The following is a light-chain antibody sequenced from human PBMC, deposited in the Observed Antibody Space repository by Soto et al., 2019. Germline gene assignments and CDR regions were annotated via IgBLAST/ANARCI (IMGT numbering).Light chain of an antibody. J-gene: IGKJ1*01. CDR1: QSVSNSY. Sequence: ETVLTQSPGTLSLSPGERATLSCRASQSVSNSYLAWYQQKPVQAPRLLLYAASSRATGIPDRFSGSGSGTDFTLTISGLEPEDFAVYYCQQYASSRTFGQGTKVDIK. CDR3: QQYASSRT. V-gene: IGKV3-20*01. CDR2: AAS.